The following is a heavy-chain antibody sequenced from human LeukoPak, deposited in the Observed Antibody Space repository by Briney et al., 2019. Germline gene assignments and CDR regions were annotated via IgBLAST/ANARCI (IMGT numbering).Heavy chain of an antibody. J-gene: IGHJ6*02. CDR2: IWYDGSNK. CDR1: GFTFSSYG. Sequence: GRSLRLSCAASGFTFSSYGMHWVRQAPGKGLEWVAVIWYDGSNKYYADSVKGRFTISRDNSKNTLYLQMNSLRAEDTAVYYCAKDRIRFDYYYGMDVWGQGTTVTVSS. CDR3: AKDRIRFDYYYGMDV. V-gene: IGHV3-33*06. D-gene: IGHD3-3*01.